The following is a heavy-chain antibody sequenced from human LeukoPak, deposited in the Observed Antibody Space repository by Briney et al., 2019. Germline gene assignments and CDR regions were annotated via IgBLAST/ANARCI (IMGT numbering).Heavy chain of an antibody. CDR1: GGSISSYY. CDR2: IYYSGST. J-gene: IGHJ5*02. D-gene: IGHD3-16*02. CDR3: ARVGHLITFGGVIVMDWFDP. V-gene: IGHV4-59*01. Sequence: PSETLSLTCSVSGGSISSYYWSWIRQPPGKGLGWMGYIYYSGSTNYNPSLKSRVTISVDTSKNQFSLKLSSVTAADTAVYYCARVGHLITFGGVIVMDWFDPWGQGTLVTVSS.